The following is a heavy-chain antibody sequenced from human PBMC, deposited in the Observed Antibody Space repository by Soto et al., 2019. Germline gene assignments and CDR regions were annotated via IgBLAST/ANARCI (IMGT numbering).Heavy chain of an antibody. CDR1: GYTFTGYY. D-gene: IGHD3-10*01. Sequence: QVQLVQSGAEVKKPGASVKVSCKASGYTFTGYYMHWVRQAPGQGLEWMGWINPNSGGTNYAQKCQGWVTMTRDPSISTAYRERSRLRSDDTAVYYCARDPRGGYGSGSQAFDYWGQGTLVTVSS. V-gene: IGHV1-2*04. J-gene: IGHJ4*02. CDR2: INPNSGGT. CDR3: ARDPRGGYGSGSQAFDY.